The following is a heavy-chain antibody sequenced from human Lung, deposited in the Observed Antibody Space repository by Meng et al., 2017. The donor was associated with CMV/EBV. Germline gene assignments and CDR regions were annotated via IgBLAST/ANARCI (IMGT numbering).Heavy chain of an antibody. CDR1: GGSISSYY. CDR3: ARDSRSGLEYFQH. D-gene: IGHD1-14*01. CDR2: IYYSGST. J-gene: IGHJ1*01. V-gene: IGHV4-59*01. Sequence: SETLSLXXTVSGGSISSYYWSWIRQPPGKGLEWIGYIYYSGSTNYNPSLKSRVTISVDTSKNQFSLKLSSVTAADTAVYYCARDSRSGLEYFQHWGQGTLVXVSS.